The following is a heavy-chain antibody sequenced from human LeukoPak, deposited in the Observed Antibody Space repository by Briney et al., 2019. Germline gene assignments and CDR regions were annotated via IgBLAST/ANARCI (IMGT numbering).Heavy chain of an antibody. D-gene: IGHD4-17*01. CDR2: INPSSGGT. CDR1: GYTFTGYY. J-gene: IGHJ4*02. V-gene: IGHV1-2*02. Sequence: VASVKVSCKASGYTFTGYYMHWVRQAPGQGLEWMGWINPSSGGTNYAQKFQGRVTMTRDTSISTAYMELSRLRSDDTAVYYCARVSFRGGDYSDYWGQGTLVTVSS. CDR3: ARVSFRGGDYSDY.